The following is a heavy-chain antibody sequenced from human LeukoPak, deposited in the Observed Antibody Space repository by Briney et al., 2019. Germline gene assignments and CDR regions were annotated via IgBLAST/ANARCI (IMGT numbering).Heavy chain of an antibody. CDR2: ISSTGSYI. J-gene: IGHJ4*02. Sequence: GGSLRLSCAASGFTFSRDAMNWVRQAPGKGLEWVSSISSTGSYIYYTDSVKGRFTISRDNAKNSLYLQMNSLRAEDTAVYYCARGRSNNYFDYWGQGTLVTVSS. V-gene: IGHV3-21*01. CDR1: GFTFSRDA. D-gene: IGHD4-11*01. CDR3: ARGRSNNYFDY.